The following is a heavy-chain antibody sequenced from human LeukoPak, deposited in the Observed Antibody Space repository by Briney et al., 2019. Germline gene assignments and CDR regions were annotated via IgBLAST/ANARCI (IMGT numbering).Heavy chain of an antibody. Sequence: PGGSLRLSCAASGFTFSNFAMRWVRQAPGKGLQWVAVISFDGSNKYYADSVKGRFSISRDNSKDTLHLQMSSLRDEDTAVYFCAGVSESGLYYFDYWGQGTLVTVSS. CDR1: GFTFSNFA. CDR3: AGVSESGLYYFDY. CDR2: ISFDGSNK. J-gene: IGHJ4*02. D-gene: IGHD5-12*01. V-gene: IGHV3-30*03.